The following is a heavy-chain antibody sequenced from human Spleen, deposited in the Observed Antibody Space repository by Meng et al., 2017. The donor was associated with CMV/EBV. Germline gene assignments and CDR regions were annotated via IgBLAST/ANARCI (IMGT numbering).Heavy chain of an antibody. J-gene: IGHJ4*02. Sequence: SETLSLTCTVSDDSITSSLFYWGWVRQPPGKGLEWIGSIYSGGNTYYNPSLKRRVTISVEASKNQFSLNLSSVTAADTAVYYRARAEDCGTDCYELLFDSWGQGTLVTVSS. CDR3: ARAEDCGTDCYELLFDS. D-gene: IGHD2-21*01. CDR2: IYSGGNT. V-gene: IGHV4-39*07. CDR1: DDSITSSLFY.